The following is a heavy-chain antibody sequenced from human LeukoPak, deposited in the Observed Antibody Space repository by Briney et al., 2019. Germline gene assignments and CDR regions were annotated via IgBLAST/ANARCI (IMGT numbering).Heavy chain of an antibody. CDR3: AKDQHGYDKPIDY. V-gene: IGHV3-23*01. CDR2: ISGSGSST. CDR1: GFTFSSYA. J-gene: IGHJ4*02. D-gene: IGHD5-12*01. Sequence: GGSLRLSCAASGFTFSSYAMSWVRQAPGKGLEWVSAISGSGSSTYYADSVKGRFTISRDNSKNTLYLQINSLRDEDTAVYFCAKDQHGYDKPIDYWGQGTLVTVSS.